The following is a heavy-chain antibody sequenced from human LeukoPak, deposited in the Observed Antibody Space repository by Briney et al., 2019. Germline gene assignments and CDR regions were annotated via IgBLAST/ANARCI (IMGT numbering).Heavy chain of an antibody. CDR3: GSRNVYFDY. CDR1: GFTVSSNF. D-gene: IGHD2-8*01. CDR2: IYSGGST. J-gene: IGHJ4*02. V-gene: IGHV3-66*02. Sequence: GESLRLSCAASGFTVSSNFMSWVRQAPGKGLEWVSVIYSGGSTYYADSVKGRFTISGDNSKNTLYLQMNSLRPEDTAVYARGSRNVYFDYWGQGTLVTVSS.